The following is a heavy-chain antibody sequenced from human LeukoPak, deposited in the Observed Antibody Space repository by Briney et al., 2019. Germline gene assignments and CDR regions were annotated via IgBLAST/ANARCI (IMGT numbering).Heavy chain of an antibody. CDR1: GFTFSSYA. CDR3: AKGDSSSWPQVRPFDY. D-gene: IGHD6-13*01. J-gene: IGHJ4*02. Sequence: GGSLRLSCAASGFTFSSYAMSWVRQAPGKGLEWVSAISGSGGSTYYADSVKGRFTISRDNSKNPLYLQMNSLRAEDTAVYYCAKGDSSSWPQVRPFDYWGQGTLVTVSS. CDR2: ISGSGGST. V-gene: IGHV3-23*01.